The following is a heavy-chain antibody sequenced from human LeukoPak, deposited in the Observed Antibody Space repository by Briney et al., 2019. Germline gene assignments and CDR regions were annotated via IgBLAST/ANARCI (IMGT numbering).Heavy chain of an antibody. CDR3: AKVLGSSVYYYYMDV. D-gene: IGHD6-6*01. CDR2: ISGSGGST. Sequence: GGSLRLSCAASGFTFSSYAMSWVRQAPGKGLEWVSAISGSGGSTYYADSVKGRFTISRDNSKNTLYLQMNSLRAEDTAVYYCAKVLGSSVYYYYMDVWGKGTTVTVSS. V-gene: IGHV3-23*01. J-gene: IGHJ6*03. CDR1: GFTFSSYA.